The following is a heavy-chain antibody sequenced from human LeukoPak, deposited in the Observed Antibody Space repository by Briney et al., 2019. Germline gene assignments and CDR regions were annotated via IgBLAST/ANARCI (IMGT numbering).Heavy chain of an antibody. CDR1: GFTFSSYA. D-gene: IGHD4-23*01. Sequence: GRSLRLSCAASGFTFSSYAMHWVRQAPGKGLEWVAVISYDGSNKYYADSVKGRFTISRDNSKNTLYLQMNSLRAEDTAVYYCARVDGGNAYWGQGTLVTVSS. CDR3: ARVDGGNAY. CDR2: ISYDGSNK. J-gene: IGHJ4*02. V-gene: IGHV3-30-3*01.